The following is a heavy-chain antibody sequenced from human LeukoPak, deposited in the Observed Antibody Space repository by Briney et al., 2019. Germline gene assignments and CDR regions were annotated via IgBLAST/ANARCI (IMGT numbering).Heavy chain of an antibody. J-gene: IGHJ4*02. CDR3: AKDYSGYSYGTYFDY. CDR2: ISGSGGST. D-gene: IGHD5-18*01. V-gene: IGHV3-23*01. CDR1: GFTFSNNA. Sequence: GGSLRLSXAASGFTFSNNAMNWVRQSPGKGLEWLSVISGSGGSTHYADSVKGRFTISRDNSKNTLYLQMNSLRAEDTAVYYCAKDYSGYSYGTYFDYWGQGTLVTVSS.